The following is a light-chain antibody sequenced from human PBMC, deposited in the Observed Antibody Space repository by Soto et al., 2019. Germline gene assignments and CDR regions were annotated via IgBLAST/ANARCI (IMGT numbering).Light chain of an antibody. V-gene: IGKV3-20*01. CDR3: QQCAYSPRT. CDR2: DAY. J-gene: IGKJ1*01. CDR1: QSIGNNY. Sequence: EVVLTQSPDTLSLSPGERATISCRASQSIGNNYVAWYQQKSGQAPRLLIYDAYSRAIGIPDRFTGSGSGADFALTISRLEPEDFAVYYCQQCAYSPRTFGQGTKVEVK.